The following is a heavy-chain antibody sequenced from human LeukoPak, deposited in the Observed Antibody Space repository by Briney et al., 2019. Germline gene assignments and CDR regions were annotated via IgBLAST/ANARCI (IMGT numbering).Heavy chain of an antibody. J-gene: IGHJ4*02. V-gene: IGHV1-46*01. D-gene: IGHD3-22*01. CDR3: ARDSPYYYDSSGYYGAIRY. Sequence: ASVKVSCKASGYTFTSYYMLWVRQAPGQGLEWMGIINPSGGSTSYAQKFQGRVTMTRDTSTSTVYMELSSLRSEDTAVYYCARDSPYYYDSSGYYGAIRYWGQGTLVTVSS. CDR1: GYTFTSYY. CDR2: INPSGGST.